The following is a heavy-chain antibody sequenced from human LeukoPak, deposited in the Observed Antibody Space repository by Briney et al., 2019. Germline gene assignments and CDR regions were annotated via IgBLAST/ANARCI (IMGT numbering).Heavy chain of an antibody. D-gene: IGHD4-23*01. Sequence: GGSLRLSCAASGFTFSSYWMSWVRQAPGKGLEWVANIKQDGSEKYFVDSVKGRFTISRDNAKNSLYLQMNSLRAEDTAVYYCARIYGGNSYYFDYWGQGTLVTVSS. CDR3: ARIYGGNSYYFDY. CDR1: GFTFSSYW. J-gene: IGHJ4*02. V-gene: IGHV3-7*01. CDR2: IKQDGSEK.